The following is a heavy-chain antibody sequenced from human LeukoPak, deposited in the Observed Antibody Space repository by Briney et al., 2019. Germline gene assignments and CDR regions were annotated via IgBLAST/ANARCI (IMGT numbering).Heavy chain of an antibody. CDR2: IVPSDSDT. CDR3: ARMEATTQFDY. J-gene: IGHJ4*02. V-gene: IGHV5-10-1*01. Sequence: GESLKISCKGSGHSFTSYWISWVRQMPGKGLEWMGKIVPSDSDTNYSPSFRGHVTISADKSISTAYLQWSSLKASDTAIYYCARMEATTQFDYWGQGTLVTVSS. D-gene: IGHD5-12*01. CDR1: GHSFTSYW.